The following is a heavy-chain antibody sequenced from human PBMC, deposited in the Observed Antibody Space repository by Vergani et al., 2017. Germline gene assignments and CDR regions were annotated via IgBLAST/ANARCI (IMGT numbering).Heavy chain of an antibody. V-gene: IGHV3-30*03. J-gene: IGHJ4*02. CDR1: GFTFSSYG. CDR3: ARDLAGYFDY. CDR2: ISYDGSNN. Sequence: QVQLVESGGGVVQPGRSLRLSCAASGFTFSSYGMHWVRQAPGKGLEWVAVISYDGSNNYYADSVKGRFTISRDNSKNTLYLQMNSLIAEDTAVYYCARDLAGYFDYWGQGTLVTVSS.